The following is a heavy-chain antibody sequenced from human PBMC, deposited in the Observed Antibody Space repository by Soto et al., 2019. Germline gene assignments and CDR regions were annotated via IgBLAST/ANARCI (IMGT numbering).Heavy chain of an antibody. D-gene: IGHD6-13*01. CDR1: GGSISSYY. CDR3: ARYHGYSSSWYGAYYYYYGMDV. Sequence: SETLSLTCTVSGGSISSYYWSWIRQPPGKGLEWIGYIYYSGSTNYNPSLKSRVTISVDTSKNQFSLKLSSVTAAYTAVYYCARYHGYSSSWYGAYYYYYGMDVWGQGTTVTVS. J-gene: IGHJ6*02. CDR2: IYYSGST. V-gene: IGHV4-59*01.